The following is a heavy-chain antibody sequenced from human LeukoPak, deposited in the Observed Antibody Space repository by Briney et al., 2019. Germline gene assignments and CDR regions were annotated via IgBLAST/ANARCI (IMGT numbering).Heavy chain of an antibody. CDR2: INGHGNTT. D-gene: IGHD6-13*01. V-gene: IGHV3-74*01. CDR3: SRGREYISNWNPFDF. CDR1: GFTLSNYW. Sequence: PGGSLRLSCAASGFTLSNYWMHWVRQVPGKGLVWVSSINGHGNTTKYADSVRGRLTISRDNAKNTLFLQMYSLRADDTAVYFCSRGREYISNWNPFDFWGHGTLVTVSS. J-gene: IGHJ4*01.